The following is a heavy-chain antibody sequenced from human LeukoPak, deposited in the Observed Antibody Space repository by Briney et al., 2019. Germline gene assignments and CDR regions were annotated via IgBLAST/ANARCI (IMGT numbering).Heavy chain of an antibody. CDR1: GGSFSGYY. CDR3: ARGAGALLY. J-gene: IGHJ4*01. V-gene: IGHV4-34*01. Sequence: SETLSLTCAVYGGSFSGYYWSWIRQPPGKGLEWIGEINHSGSTNYNPSLKSRVTISVDTSKNQFSLKLSSVTAADTAVYYCARGAGALLYWGQEPWSPSPQ. CDR2: INHSGST. D-gene: IGHD1-26*01.